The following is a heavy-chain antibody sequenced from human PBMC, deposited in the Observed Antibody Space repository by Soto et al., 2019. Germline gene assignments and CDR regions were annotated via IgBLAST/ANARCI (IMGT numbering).Heavy chain of an antibody. Sequence: QVQLVQSGAEVKKPGSSVKISCKASGGTFSSYAISWVRQAPGQGLDWMGGIIPIFGTANYAQKFQGRVTITADESTSTAYMELSSLRSEDTVVYYCASGDYDFWSGPGGGMDVWGQGTTVTVSS. CDR3: ASGDYDFWSGPGGGMDV. V-gene: IGHV1-69*12. J-gene: IGHJ6*02. D-gene: IGHD3-3*01. CDR1: GGTFSSYA. CDR2: IIPIFGTA.